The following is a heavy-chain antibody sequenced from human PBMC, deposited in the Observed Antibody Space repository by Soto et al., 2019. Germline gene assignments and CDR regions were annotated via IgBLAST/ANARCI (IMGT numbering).Heavy chain of an antibody. CDR1: GLTFSSYG. Sequence: QVQLVESGRGVVQPGRSLRLSCAASGLTFSSYGMHWVRQAPGKGPEWVAAISYDGSNKNYADSVKGRFTISRDNSKNTVYLQMNSLRAEDTAVYYCAKDTYYHDSSGYYIFDYWGQGTLVTVSS. D-gene: IGHD3-22*01. J-gene: IGHJ4*02. CDR2: ISYDGSNK. V-gene: IGHV3-30*18. CDR3: AKDTYYHDSSGYYIFDY.